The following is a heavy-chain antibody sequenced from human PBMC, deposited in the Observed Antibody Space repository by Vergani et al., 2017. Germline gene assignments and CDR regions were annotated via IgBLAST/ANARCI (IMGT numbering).Heavy chain of an antibody. J-gene: IGHJ6*03. D-gene: IGHD3-3*01. V-gene: IGHV4-59*01. Sequence: QVQLQESGPGLVKPSETLSLTCTVSGGSISSYYWSWIRQPPGKGLEWIGYIYYSGSTNYNPSLKSRVTISVDTSKNQFSLKLSSVTAADTAVYYCARDITIFGVVTHMDVWGKGTTVTASS. CDR3: ARDITIFGVVTHMDV. CDR1: GGSISSYY. CDR2: IYYSGST.